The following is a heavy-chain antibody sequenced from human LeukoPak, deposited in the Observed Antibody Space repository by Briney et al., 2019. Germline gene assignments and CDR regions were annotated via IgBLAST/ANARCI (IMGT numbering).Heavy chain of an antibody. V-gene: IGHV3-21*01. CDR3: ARYSWGQGVTASPSDY. J-gene: IGHJ4*02. CDR1: GFNFGGYS. D-gene: IGHD2-21*02. CDR2: ISSSSSYI. Sequence: PGGSLRLSCAASGFNFGGYSMNWVRQAPGKGLEWVSSISSSSSYIYYADSVKGRFTISRDNAKNSLYLQMNSLRAEDTAVYYCARYSWGQGVTASPSDYWGQGTLVTVSS.